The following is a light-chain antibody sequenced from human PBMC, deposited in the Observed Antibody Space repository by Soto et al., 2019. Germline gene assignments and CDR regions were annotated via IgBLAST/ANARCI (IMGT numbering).Light chain of an antibody. CDR1: QSVSSN. CDR3: LQYNDWPRT. CDR2: DAS. Sequence: EIVMTQSPATLSVYPGERATLSCRASQSVSSNLAWYQQKPGQAPRLLIYDASTRATGIPARFSGSGSGTEFTLTFSSLQSEDFAVYYCLQYNDWPRTFGQGTKV. V-gene: IGKV3-15*01. J-gene: IGKJ1*01.